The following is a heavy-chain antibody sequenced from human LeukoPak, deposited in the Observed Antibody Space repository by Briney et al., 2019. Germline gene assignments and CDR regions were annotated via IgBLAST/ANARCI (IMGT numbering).Heavy chain of an antibody. CDR2: MNPNSGNT. V-gene: IGHV1-8*03. CDR1: VYTFTNYD. Sequence: GASVTVSFMSSVYTFTNYDINGVRQATGQGREGMGWMNPNSGNTGYAQKFQGRFTITRNTSISTAYMELSSLRSEDTAVYYCARGRNWGDLARAINYYYYYMDVWGKGTTVTVSS. CDR3: ARGRNWGDLARAINYYYYYMDV. J-gene: IGHJ6*03. D-gene: IGHD3-16*01.